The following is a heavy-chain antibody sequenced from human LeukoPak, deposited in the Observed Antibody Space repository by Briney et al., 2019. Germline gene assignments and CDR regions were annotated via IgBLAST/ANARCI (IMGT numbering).Heavy chain of an antibody. D-gene: IGHD5-12*01. CDR3: ARSAAAGRIVATFGY. CDR1: GFTFSTFA. V-gene: IGHV3-23*01. CDR2: IFPSGGEI. Sequence: GGSLRLSCAASGFTFSTFAMIWVRQPPGKGLEWVSSIFPSGGEIHYADSVRGRFTISRDNSKSTLSLQMNSLRTEDTAVYYCARSAAAGRIVATFGYWGQGTLVIVSS. J-gene: IGHJ4*02.